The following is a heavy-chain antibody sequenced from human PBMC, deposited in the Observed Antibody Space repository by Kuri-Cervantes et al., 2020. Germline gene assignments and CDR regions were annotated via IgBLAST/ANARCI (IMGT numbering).Heavy chain of an antibody. Sequence: SETLSLTCSVSGVSIGVSEYYWGWIRQPPGKGLEWIGEIYHSGSTNYNPSLKSRVTISVDKSKNQFSLKLSSVTAAGTAVYYCARTGVWFYYYYYMDVWGKGTTVTVSS. V-gene: IGHV4-39*07. J-gene: IGHJ6*03. CDR2: IYHSGST. CDR3: ARTGVWFYYYYYMDV. D-gene: IGHD3-10*01. CDR1: GVSIGVSEYY.